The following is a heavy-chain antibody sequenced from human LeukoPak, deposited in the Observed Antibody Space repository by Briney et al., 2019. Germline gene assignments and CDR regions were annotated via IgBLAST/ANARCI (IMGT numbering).Heavy chain of an antibody. CDR1: GASISSSSYY. D-gene: IGHD6-19*01. CDR3: ARDTQWLLPDY. V-gene: IGHV4-39*07. CDR2: IYYSGNT. Sequence: SETLSLTCTVSGASISSSSYYWGWIRQPPGRGLEWIGTIYYSGNTFYNPSLKSRVTISADTTKNQFFLKLNSVTAADTAVYYCARDTQWLLPDYWGQGALVTVSS. J-gene: IGHJ4*02.